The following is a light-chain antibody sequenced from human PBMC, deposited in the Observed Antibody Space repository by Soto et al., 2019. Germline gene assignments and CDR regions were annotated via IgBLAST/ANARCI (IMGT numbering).Light chain of an antibody. Sequence: EIVMTQSPLTLSASPGERAIFSCRASQSVGSNIAGYQQKPGQSPRLLVDDASTRATAIPARFSGSASGTASLLPLPPPQPEHFAVYSCQHPYPWPSYTFGQGPNVDIQ. V-gene: IGKV3-15*01. J-gene: IGKJ2*01. CDR3: QHPYPWPSYT. CDR1: QSVGSN. CDR2: DAS.